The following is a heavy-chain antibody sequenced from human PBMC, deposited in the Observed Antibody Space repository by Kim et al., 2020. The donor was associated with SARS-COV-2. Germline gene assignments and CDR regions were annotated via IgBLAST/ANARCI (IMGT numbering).Heavy chain of an antibody. CDR1: GGSISSYY. Sequence: SETMSLTCTVSGGSISSYYWSWIRQPPGKGLEWIGYIYYSGSTNYNPSLKSRVTISVDTSKNQFSLKLSSVTAADTAVYYCAAHRSSGYPYWGQGTLVTVSS. D-gene: IGHD3-22*01. J-gene: IGHJ4*02. CDR2: IYYSGST. CDR3: AAHRSSGYPY. V-gene: IGHV4-59*01.